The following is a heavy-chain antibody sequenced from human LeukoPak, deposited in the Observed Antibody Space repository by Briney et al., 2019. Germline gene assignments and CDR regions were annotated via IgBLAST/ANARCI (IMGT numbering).Heavy chain of an antibody. J-gene: IGHJ5*01. D-gene: IGHD6-25*01. Sequence: ASVTVSCKASGYSFTNYFIHWVRQAPGQGPEWMGLIHPSGGTTTYAQKFQDRVTMTRDTSTNTVSMELTRLTSDDTAVYFCARGRTSAGRPGASASWCDSWGLGTLVTVSS. CDR3: ARGRTSAGRPGASASWCDS. CDR2: IHPSGGTT. V-gene: IGHV1-46*01. CDR1: GYSFTNYF.